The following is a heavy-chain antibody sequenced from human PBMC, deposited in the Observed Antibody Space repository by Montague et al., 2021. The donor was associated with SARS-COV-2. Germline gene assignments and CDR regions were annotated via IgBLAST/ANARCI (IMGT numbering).Heavy chain of an antibody. CDR1: GFTFSSYA. Sequence: SLRLPCAASGFTFSSYAMTWVRQAPGKGLEWVSSISGSGGSTYYADSVKGRFTISRDNSKNTLSLQMNSLRAEDTAVYYCAKAPYETAYVFDYWGQGTLVTVSS. J-gene: IGHJ4*02. CDR3: AKAPYETAYVFDY. D-gene: IGHD2-21*02. V-gene: IGHV3-23*01. CDR2: ISGSGGST.